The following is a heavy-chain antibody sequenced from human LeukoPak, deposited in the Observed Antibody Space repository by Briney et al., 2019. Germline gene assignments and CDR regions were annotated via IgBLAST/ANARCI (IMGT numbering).Heavy chain of an antibody. Sequence: SETLSLTCTVSGGSISSYYWSWIRQPPGKGLEWIGYIYHSGSTYYNPSLKSRVTISVDRSKNQFSLKLSSVTAADTAVYYCARSATYYDFWSGPQVPDAFDIWGQGTMVTVSS. J-gene: IGHJ3*02. V-gene: IGHV4-59*12. D-gene: IGHD3-3*01. CDR2: IYHSGST. CDR3: ARSATYYDFWSGPQVPDAFDI. CDR1: GGSISSYY.